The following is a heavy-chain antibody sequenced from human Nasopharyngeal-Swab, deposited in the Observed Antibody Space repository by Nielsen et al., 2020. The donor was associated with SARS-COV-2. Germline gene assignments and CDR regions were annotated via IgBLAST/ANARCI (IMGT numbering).Heavy chain of an antibody. Sequence: ASAKVSCKASGYTFTSYAMHWVRQAHGQRLEWMGWINAGNGNTKYSQKFQGRITITRDTSASTAYMELSSLRSEDTAVYYCARGPPDYDFWSGYPENWYCYGMDVWGQGTTVTVSS. J-gene: IGHJ6*02. D-gene: IGHD3-3*01. CDR1: GYTFTSYA. V-gene: IGHV1-3*01. CDR3: ARGPPDYDFWSGYPENWYCYGMDV. CDR2: INAGNGNT.